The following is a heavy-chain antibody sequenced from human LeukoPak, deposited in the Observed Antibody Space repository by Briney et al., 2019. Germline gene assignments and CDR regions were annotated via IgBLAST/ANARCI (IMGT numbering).Heavy chain of an antibody. Sequence: SETLSLTCAVYGGSFSGYYWSWIRQPPGKGLEWIGEINHSGSTNYNPSLKSRVTISVDTSKNQFSLKLSSVTAADTAVYYCARGVRSRDYPELRGWGQGTLVTVSS. CDR3: ARGVRSRDYPELRG. V-gene: IGHV4-34*01. J-gene: IGHJ4*02. D-gene: IGHD2-15*01. CDR2: INHSGST. CDR1: GGSFSGYY.